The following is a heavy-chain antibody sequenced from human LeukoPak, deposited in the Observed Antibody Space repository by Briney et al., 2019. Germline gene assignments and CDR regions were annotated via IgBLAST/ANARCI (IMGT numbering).Heavy chain of an antibody. V-gene: IGHV3-23*01. J-gene: IGHJ4*02. CDR1: GFTFSSYA. D-gene: IGHD2-15*01. Sequence: GGSLRLSCAASGFTFSSYAMHWVRQAPGKGLEWVSAISGSGGSTYYADSVKGRFTISRDNSKNTLYLQMNSLRAEDTAVYYCAKDHHCSGGSCYSDFDYWGQGTLVTVSS. CDR2: ISGSGGST. CDR3: AKDHHCSGGSCYSDFDY.